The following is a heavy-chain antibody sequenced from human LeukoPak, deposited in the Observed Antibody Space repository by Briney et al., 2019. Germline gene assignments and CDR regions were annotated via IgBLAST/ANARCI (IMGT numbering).Heavy chain of an antibody. D-gene: IGHD7-27*01. Sequence: GGSLKISFKGSGYSFSSYWIAWVRQMPGKGLEWMGIIYPGDSATKYSPSFQGQVTVSADKSISTAYLQWSSLKASDTAMYYCARQNWGVDYWGQGTLVTVSS. V-gene: IGHV5-51*01. CDR2: IYPGDSAT. CDR1: GYSFSSYW. J-gene: IGHJ4*02. CDR3: ARQNWGVDY.